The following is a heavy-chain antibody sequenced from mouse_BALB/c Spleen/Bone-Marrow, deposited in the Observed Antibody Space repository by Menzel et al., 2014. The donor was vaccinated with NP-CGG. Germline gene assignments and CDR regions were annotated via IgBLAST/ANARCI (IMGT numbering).Heavy chain of an antibody. CDR2: ISYSGST. D-gene: IGHD2-10*01. J-gene: IGHJ2*01. CDR3: ARATYYGNFFDY. V-gene: IGHV3-2*02. CDR1: GYSITSDYA. Sequence: EVKLMESGPGLVKPSQSLSLTCTVTGYSITSDYAWNWIRQFPGNKLEWMGYISYSGSTDYNPSLKCRISITRDTSKNQFFLQLNSVTTEDTATYYCARATYYGNFFDYWGQGTTLTVSS.